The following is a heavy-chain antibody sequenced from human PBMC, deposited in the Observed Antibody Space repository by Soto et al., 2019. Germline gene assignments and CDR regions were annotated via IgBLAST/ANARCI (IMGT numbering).Heavy chain of an antibody. CDR1: GGSIRSYF. V-gene: IGHV4-59*01. CDR2: VYHNGNT. D-gene: IGHD7-27*01. Sequence: QMQLQASGPGLVKPSETLSLTCTVSGGSIRSYFWSWIRQAPGKKLEWLGYVYHNGNTNYNPSLRCRLTLSVDPSNNRLSLNLKSVTAADAAVYYCAVPGPAGLWGRGTLVTVAS. J-gene: IGHJ2*01. CDR3: AVPGPAGL.